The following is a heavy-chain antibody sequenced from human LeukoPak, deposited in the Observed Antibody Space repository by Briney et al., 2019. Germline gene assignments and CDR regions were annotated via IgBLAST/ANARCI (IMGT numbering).Heavy chain of an antibody. CDR3: VRSVLS. CDR2: ISDSGGST. V-gene: IGHV3-23*01. D-gene: IGHD4/OR15-4a*01. CDR1: GFIFSTHA. J-gene: IGHJ5*02. Sequence: GGSLRLSCVASGFIFSTHAMSWVRLAPGRGLEWVSTISDSGGSTYYTESVKGRFTISRDNSRNTLDLQMDSLRAEDTAVYFCVRSVLSWGQGTRVTVSS.